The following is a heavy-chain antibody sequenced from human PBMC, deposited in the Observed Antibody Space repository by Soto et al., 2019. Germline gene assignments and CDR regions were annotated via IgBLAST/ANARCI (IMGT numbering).Heavy chain of an antibody. Sequence: QPGGSLRLSCAASGFTFSSYAMHWVRQAPGKGLEWVAVISYDGSNKYYADSVKGRFTISRDNSKNTLYLQMNSLRAEDTAVYYCARDYYDFWSGYFAYWGQGTLVTVSS. CDR1: GFTFSSYA. CDR2: ISYDGSNK. J-gene: IGHJ4*02. D-gene: IGHD3-3*01. V-gene: IGHV3-30-3*01. CDR3: ARDYYDFWSGYFAY.